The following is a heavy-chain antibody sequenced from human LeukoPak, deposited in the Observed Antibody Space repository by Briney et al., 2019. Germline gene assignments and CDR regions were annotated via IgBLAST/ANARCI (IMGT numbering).Heavy chain of an antibody. Sequence: ASMKVSCKASGYTFTGFYLHWVRQAPGQGLEWMGWINPNSGDTDYAQKFQGRVTMTRDPSTSTVYMELSSLRSEDTAVYYCATSAFDYWGQGTLVTVPS. V-gene: IGHV1-2*02. D-gene: IGHD2-15*01. CDR3: ATSAFDY. CDR1: GYTFTGFY. CDR2: INPNSGDT. J-gene: IGHJ4*02.